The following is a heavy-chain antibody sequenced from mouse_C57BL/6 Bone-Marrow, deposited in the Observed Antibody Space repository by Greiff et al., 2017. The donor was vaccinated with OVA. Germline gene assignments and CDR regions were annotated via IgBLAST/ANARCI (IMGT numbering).Heavy chain of an antibody. CDR3: ARHLLLRWYFDV. V-gene: IGHV5-12*01. CDR1: GFTFSDYY. J-gene: IGHJ1*03. CDR2: ISNGGGST. Sequence: EVKLQESGGGLVQPGGSLKLSCAASGFTFSDYYMYWVRQTPEKRLEWVAYISNGGGSTYYPDTVKGRFTISRDNAKNTLYLQMSRLKSEDTAMYYCARHLLLRWYFDVWGTGTTVTVSS. D-gene: IGHD1-1*01.